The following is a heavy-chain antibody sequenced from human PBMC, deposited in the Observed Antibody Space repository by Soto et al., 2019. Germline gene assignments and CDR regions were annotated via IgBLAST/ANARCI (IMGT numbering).Heavy chain of an antibody. D-gene: IGHD1-26*01. V-gene: IGHV4-39*01. CDR1: GGSISSSSYY. J-gene: IGHJ4*02. CDR2: IYYSGST. CDR3: ARLRWEFDY. Sequence: QLQLQESGPGLVKPSETLSLTCTVSGGSISSSSYYWGWIRQPPGKGLEWIGRIYYSGSTYYNPSLKTRVTISVDTYKNQFALKLSSVTAADTAVYYCARLRWEFDYCCQGTLVTVSS.